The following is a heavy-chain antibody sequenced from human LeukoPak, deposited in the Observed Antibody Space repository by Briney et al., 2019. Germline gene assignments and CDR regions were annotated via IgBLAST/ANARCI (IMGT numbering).Heavy chain of an antibody. Sequence: SETLSLTCTVSGGSISSYYWSWIRQPPGRGLEWIGYIYYSGSTNYNPSLKSRVTISVDTSKNQFSLKLSSVTAADTAVYYCARVFDSSSWYGVYYYYYGMDVWGQGTTVTVSS. D-gene: IGHD6-13*01. J-gene: IGHJ6*02. CDR1: GGSISSYY. V-gene: IGHV4-59*01. CDR3: ARVFDSSSWYGVYYYYYGMDV. CDR2: IYYSGST.